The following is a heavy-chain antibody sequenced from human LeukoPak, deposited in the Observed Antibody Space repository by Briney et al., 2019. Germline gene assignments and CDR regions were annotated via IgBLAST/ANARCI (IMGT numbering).Heavy chain of an antibody. V-gene: IGHV1-18*01. CDR2: ISVYNGNT. D-gene: IGHD2-2*01. CDR3: ARFLVPAAMVRGYYYYYMDV. J-gene: IGHJ6*03. CDR1: VYTFTSYG. Sequence: ASVKVSCKASVYTFTSYGISGVRHAPGQGLEWMGWISVYNGNTNYAQKLQGRDTMTTDTPTSTAYMALRSLRSDDTAVYYCARFLVPAAMVRGYYYYYMDVWGKGTTVTVSS.